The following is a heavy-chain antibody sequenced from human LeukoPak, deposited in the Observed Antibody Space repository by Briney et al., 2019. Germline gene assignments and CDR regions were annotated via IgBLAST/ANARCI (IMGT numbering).Heavy chain of an antibody. J-gene: IGHJ6*03. Sequence: PSETLSLTCTVSGGSISSYYWSWIRQPPGKGLKWIGNIYYSGYTTYSPSLRSRVTISVDTSKNQFSLKLSSVTAADTAVYYCARETFQKGAHYMHVWGEGTTITISS. D-gene: IGHD3-16*01. CDR2: IYYSGYT. CDR3: ARETFQKGAHYMHV. V-gene: IGHV4-59*01. CDR1: GGSISSYY.